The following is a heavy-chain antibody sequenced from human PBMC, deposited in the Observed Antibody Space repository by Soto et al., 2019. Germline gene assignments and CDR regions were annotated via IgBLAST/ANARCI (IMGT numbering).Heavy chain of an antibody. CDR1: GLNFNGYT. CDR3: AKQYYFDY. Sequence: GGSLRLSCATSGLNFNGYTMSWVRQAPGQGLEWVSGIAETGSSTYYADSVKGRFTISRDNSKNTLYLQMDSLRAEDTAVYYCAKQYYFDYWGQGTLVTVSS. CDR2: IAETGSST. J-gene: IGHJ4*02. V-gene: IGHV3-23*01.